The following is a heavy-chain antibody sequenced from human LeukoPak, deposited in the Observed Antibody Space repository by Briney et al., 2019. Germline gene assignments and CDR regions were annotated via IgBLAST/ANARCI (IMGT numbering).Heavy chain of an antibody. CDR3: ARERYSRSSYDAFDM. J-gene: IGHJ3*02. D-gene: IGHD6-6*01. CDR1: AFTFSSYS. CDR2: ISSSSSYI. V-gene: IGHV3-21*01. Sequence: AGSLRLSCAASAFTFSSYSMNWVRQGPGKGLESFSSISSSSSYIYNADSVKGRFTISRDNAKNSLSLQMSSLRAEDTAVYYCARERYSRSSYDAFDMWGQGTMVTVSS.